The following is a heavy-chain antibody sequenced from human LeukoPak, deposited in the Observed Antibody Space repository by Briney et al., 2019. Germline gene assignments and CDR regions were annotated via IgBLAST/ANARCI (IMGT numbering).Heavy chain of an antibody. V-gene: IGHV3-23*01. CDR2: ISGSGGST. CDR1: GFTFSSYT. Sequence: GGSLRLSCAASGFTFSSYTMSWVRQAPGKGLEWVSAISGSGGSTYYADSVKGRFTISRDNSKNTLYLQMNSLRAEDTAVYYCARDGGSVVPADTFDYWGQGTLVTVSS. D-gene: IGHD2-2*01. CDR3: ARDGGSVVPADTFDY. J-gene: IGHJ4*02.